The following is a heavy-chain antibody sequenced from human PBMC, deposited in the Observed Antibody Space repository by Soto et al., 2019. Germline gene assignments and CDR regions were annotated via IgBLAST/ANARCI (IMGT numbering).Heavy chain of an antibody. V-gene: IGHV4-30-4*01. Sequence: PSETLSLTCAVSGGSISSGGYYWSWIRQPPGKGLEWIGYIFYSGDTYYSPSLQSRVSILVDTSKNQFSLKLSSVTAADTAVYYCATVTGNAFAIWGQGTMVT. CDR1: GGSISSGGYY. D-gene: IGHD1-20*01. CDR3: ATVTGNAFAI. J-gene: IGHJ3*02. CDR2: IFYSGDT.